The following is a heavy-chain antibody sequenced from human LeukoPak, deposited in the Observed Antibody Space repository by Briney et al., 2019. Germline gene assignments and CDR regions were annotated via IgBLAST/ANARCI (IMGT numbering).Heavy chain of an antibody. CDR2: FYYSGST. CDR3: ARSGGRDGYNFGY. CDR1: GGSITTHH. J-gene: IGHJ4*02. V-gene: IGHV4-59*08. D-gene: IGHD5-24*01. Sequence: PETLSLTCTVPGGSITTHHRSWIRQPPGKGLEWIGYFYYSGSTNYNPSLESRVTISVDTSRTHFYLKLSSVTAADTAVYYCARSGGRDGYNFGYWGPGTLVTVSS.